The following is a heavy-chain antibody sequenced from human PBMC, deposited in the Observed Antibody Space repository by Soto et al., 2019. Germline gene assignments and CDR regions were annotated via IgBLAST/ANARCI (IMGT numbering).Heavy chain of an antibody. V-gene: IGHV4-34*01. D-gene: IGHD3-16*02. CDR3: ARRIPGYRHYMAV. CDR2: MNRGGSS. Sequence: QVQLHQWGAGLLKPSETLSLTCSVYGESFSGFFWTWVRLPPGQGLEWIGEMNRGGSSNYNPSLKTRVIISVAASKNKFSLTLTSVTAADTGVYFCARRIPGYRHYMAVWGKGTTVTVSS. J-gene: IGHJ6*03. CDR1: GESFSGFF.